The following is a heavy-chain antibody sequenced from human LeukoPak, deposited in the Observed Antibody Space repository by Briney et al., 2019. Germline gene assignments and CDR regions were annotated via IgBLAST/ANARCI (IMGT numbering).Heavy chain of an antibody. Sequence: GGSLRLSCAVSGFTFSNYSMNWVRQAPGKGLEWVSYISSSSSTIYYADSVKGRFTISRDNAKNSLYLQMNSLRAEDTAVYYCARDLCLRGIDYWGQGTLVTVSS. D-gene: IGHD5-12*01. J-gene: IGHJ4*02. CDR1: GFTFSNYS. CDR2: ISSSSSTI. V-gene: IGHV3-48*04. CDR3: ARDLCLRGIDY.